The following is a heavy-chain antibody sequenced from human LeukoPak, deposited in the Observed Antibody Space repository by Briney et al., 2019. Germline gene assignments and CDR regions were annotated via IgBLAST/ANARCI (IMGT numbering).Heavy chain of an antibody. CDR2: IKSKTDGGTT. CDR3: TAKDCSGGSCFSNYDYGMDA. CDR1: GLTFDSAW. J-gene: IGHJ6*02. V-gene: IGHV3-15*01. D-gene: IGHD2-15*01. Sequence: GGSLRLSCEASGLTFDSAWMSWVRQAPGKGLEWVGRIKSKTDGGTTDYAAPVKGRFTISRDDSKNALYLQMNSLQTEDTAVYYCTAKDCSGGSCFSNYDYGMDAWGQGTTGIVSS.